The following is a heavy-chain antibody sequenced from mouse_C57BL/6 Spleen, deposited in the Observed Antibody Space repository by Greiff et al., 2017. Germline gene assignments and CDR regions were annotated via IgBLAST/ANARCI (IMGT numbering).Heavy chain of an antibody. CDR3: AREGNYGNYLDY. V-gene: IGHV2-2*01. CDR2: IWSGGST. J-gene: IGHJ2*01. CDR1: GFSLTSYG. Sequence: QVQLKESGPGLVQPSQSLSITCTVSGFSLTSYGVHWVRQSPGKGLEWLGVIWSGGSTDYNAAFISRLSISKDNSKSQVFFKMNSLQADDTAIYYCAREGNYGNYLDYWGQGTTLTVSS. D-gene: IGHD2-1*01.